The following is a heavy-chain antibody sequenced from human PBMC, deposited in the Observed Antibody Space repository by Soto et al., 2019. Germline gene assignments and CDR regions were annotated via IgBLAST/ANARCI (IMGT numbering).Heavy chain of an antibody. D-gene: IGHD3-9*01. CDR1: GFTFSSYG. V-gene: IGHV3-30*18. Sequence: QVQLVESGGGVVQPGRSLRLSCAASGFTFSSYGMHWVRQAPGKGLEWVAVISYDGSNKYYADSVKGRFTISRDNSKNXQXLXTNSLRAEDTAVYYCAKEGQYYDILTGYRSYYGMDVWGQGTTVTVSS. CDR3: AKEGQYYDILTGYRSYYGMDV. CDR2: ISYDGSNK. J-gene: IGHJ6*02.